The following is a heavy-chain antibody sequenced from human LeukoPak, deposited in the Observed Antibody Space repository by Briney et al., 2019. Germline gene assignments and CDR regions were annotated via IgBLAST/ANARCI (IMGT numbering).Heavy chain of an antibody. J-gene: IGHJ4*02. V-gene: IGHV4-39*07. CDR3: ARELPDPGGDYFDY. D-gene: IGHD2-2*01. CDR2: IYYSGST. CDR1: GGSISSSSYY. Sequence: SETLPLTCTVSGGSISSSSYYWGWIRQPPGKGLEWIGSIYYSGSTYYNPSLKSRVTISVDTSKNQFSLKLSSVTAADTAVYYCARELPDPGGDYFDYWGQGTLVTVSS.